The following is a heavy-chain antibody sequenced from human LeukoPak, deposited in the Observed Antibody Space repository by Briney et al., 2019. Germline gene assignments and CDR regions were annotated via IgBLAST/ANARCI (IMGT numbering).Heavy chain of an antibody. V-gene: IGHV3-30*18. CDR2: ISNDGSDT. Sequence: PGGSLRLSCAAAGLTFSNYGMRWVRQAPGKGLEWVAVISNDGSDTYYADAVKGRFTISRDNYKTTLYLQMTSLRAQETAGYNCAKGQKGITPAAAGRHFDIWGQGTLVTVSS. D-gene: IGHD2-2*01. CDR1: GLTFSNYG. CDR3: AKGQKGITPAAAGRHFDI. J-gene: IGHJ4*02.